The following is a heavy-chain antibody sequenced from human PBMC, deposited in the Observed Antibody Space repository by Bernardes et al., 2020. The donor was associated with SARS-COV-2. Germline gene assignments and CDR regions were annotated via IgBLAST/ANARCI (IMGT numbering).Heavy chain of an antibody. J-gene: IGHJ5*02. D-gene: IGHD3-3*01. Sequence: ASVKVSCKASGYPFLDYAMHWVRQAPGHRLEWMGWINVGNGNTNYSEKFQGRVTITRDTTATTAYMELSNLRSADSAIYYCAREYYDFSTGYAVGFDPWDQGTLVTVSS. CDR2: INVGNGNT. CDR3: AREYYDFSTGYAVGFDP. V-gene: IGHV1-3*01. CDR1: GYPFLDYA.